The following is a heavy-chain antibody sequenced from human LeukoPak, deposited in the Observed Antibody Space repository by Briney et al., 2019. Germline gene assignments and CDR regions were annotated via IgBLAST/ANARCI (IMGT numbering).Heavy chain of an antibody. CDR1: GYTFTSYG. J-gene: IGHJ4*02. V-gene: IGHV1-18*01. Sequence: GASVKVSCKASGYTFTSYGISWVRQAPGQGLEWMGWISAYNGDTNYAQKLQGRVTMTTDTSTSTAYMELRSLRSDDTAVYYCARDHIVLMVYDLDYWGQGTLVTVSS. D-gene: IGHD2-8*01. CDR2: ISAYNGDT. CDR3: ARDHIVLMVYDLDY.